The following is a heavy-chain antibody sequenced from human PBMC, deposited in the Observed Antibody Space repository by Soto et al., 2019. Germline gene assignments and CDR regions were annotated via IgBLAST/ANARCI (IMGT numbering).Heavy chain of an antibody. CDR3: AKDSTVTTSLYSYSYGLDV. D-gene: IGHD4-17*01. J-gene: IGHJ6*02. CDR1: GFTFNNYA. CDR2: ISGRGGSA. Sequence: GSLRLSCAASGFTFNNYAMSWVRQAPDKGLEWVSAISGRGGSAYYADSVKGRFTISRDNSKNTLFLQMNSLRAEDTAVYYCAKDSTVTTSLYSYSYGLDVWGQGTTVTVS. V-gene: IGHV3-23*01.